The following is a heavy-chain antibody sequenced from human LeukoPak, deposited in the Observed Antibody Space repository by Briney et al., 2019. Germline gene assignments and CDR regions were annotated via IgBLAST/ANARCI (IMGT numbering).Heavy chain of an antibody. CDR2: IWYDGSKK. V-gene: IGHV3-33*01. D-gene: IGHD1-26*01. CDR1: GFSFSSYG. J-gene: IGHJ4*02. CDR3: ARGNSGSYDY. Sequence: RGSLRLSCAASGFSFSSYGMHWVRQAPGKGLGWVAVIWYDGSKKYYADSVKGRFTITRDNSKNTMYLQMNSLRAEDTAGYYCARGNSGSYDYWGQGTLVTVSS.